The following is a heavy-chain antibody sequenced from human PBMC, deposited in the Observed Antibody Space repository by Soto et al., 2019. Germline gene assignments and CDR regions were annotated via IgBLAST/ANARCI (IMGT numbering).Heavy chain of an antibody. CDR2: ISGSGGST. CDR1: GFTFSSYA. CDR3: ANSGSYWYYFDY. Sequence: PGGSLSLSCAASGFTFSSYAMSWVRQAPGKGLEWVSAISGSGGSTYYADSVKGRFTISRDNSKNTLYLQMNSLRAEDTAVYYCANSGSYWYYFDYWGQGTLVTVSS. J-gene: IGHJ4*02. V-gene: IGHV3-23*01. D-gene: IGHD1-26*01.